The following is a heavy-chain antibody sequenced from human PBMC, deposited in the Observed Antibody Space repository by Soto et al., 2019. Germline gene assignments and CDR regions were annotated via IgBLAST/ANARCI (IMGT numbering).Heavy chain of an antibody. CDR2: IYYSGST. Sequence: SETLSLTCTVSGGSISSGDYYWSWIRQPPGKGLEWIGYIYYSGSTYYNPSLKSRVTISVDTSKNQFSLKLSSVTAADTAVYYCAGGDIVPTGFDPWGQGTLVTVSS. D-gene: IGHD2-8*01. CDR1: GGSISSGDYY. V-gene: IGHV4-30-4*01. J-gene: IGHJ5*02. CDR3: AGGDIVPTGFDP.